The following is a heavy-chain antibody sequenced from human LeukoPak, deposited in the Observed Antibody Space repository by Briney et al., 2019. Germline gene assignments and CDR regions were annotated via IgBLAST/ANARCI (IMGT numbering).Heavy chain of an antibody. CDR2: INHSGST. D-gene: IGHD6-19*01. V-gene: IGHV4-34*01. CDR1: GGSFSGYY. J-gene: IGHJ5*02. CDR3: ARGGSSGWIP. Sequence: SETLSLTCAVYGGSFSGYYWSWIRQPPGKGLEWIGEINHSGSTNYNPSLKSRVTISVDTSKNQFSLKLSSVTAADTAMYYCARGGSSGWIPWGQGTLVTVSS.